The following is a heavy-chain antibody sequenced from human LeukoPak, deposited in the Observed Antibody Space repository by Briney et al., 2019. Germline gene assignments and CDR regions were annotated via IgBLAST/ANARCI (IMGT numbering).Heavy chain of an antibody. Sequence: SETLSLTCAVYGGSFSGYYWSWIRQPPGKGLEWIGEINHSGSTNYNPSLKSRVTILVDTSKNQFSLKLSSVTAADTAVYYCARVRGARMTTVTNWGQGTLVTVSS. CDR3: ARVRGARMTTVTN. CDR1: GGSFSGYY. V-gene: IGHV4-34*01. J-gene: IGHJ4*02. CDR2: INHSGST. D-gene: IGHD4-17*01.